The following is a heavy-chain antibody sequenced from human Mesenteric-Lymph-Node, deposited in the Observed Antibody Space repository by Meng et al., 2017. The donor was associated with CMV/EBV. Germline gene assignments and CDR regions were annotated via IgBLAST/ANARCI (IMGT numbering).Heavy chain of an antibody. CDR3: ARGLAGNTPDAFDI. CDR1: GGSMNSNY. J-gene: IGHJ3*02. CDR2: IYYSGST. D-gene: IGHD6-19*01. Sequence: GSLRLSCTVSGGSMNSNYWSWIRQPPGKGLEWIGYIYYSGSTNYNPSLKSRVTVSVDASKNQFSLKLSSVTAADTAVYYCARGLAGNTPDAFDIWSQGTMVTVSS. V-gene: IGHV4-59*08.